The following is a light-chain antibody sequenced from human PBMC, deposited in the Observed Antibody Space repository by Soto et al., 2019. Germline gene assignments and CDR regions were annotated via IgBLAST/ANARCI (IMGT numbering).Light chain of an antibody. V-gene: IGKV3-20*01. Sequence: EIVLTQSPGTLSLSPGERATLSCRASQSVTSSYLAWYQQKPGQAPRLLMYGASSRATGIPDRFSGSGSGTAFTLTISRLEPEDFAVYYCQQYGNSPRTFGQGTKVEIK. CDR1: QSVTSSY. CDR2: GAS. CDR3: QQYGNSPRT. J-gene: IGKJ1*01.